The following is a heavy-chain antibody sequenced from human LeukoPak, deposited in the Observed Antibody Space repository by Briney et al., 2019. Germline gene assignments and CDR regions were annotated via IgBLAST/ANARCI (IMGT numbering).Heavy chain of an antibody. CDR2: IYYSGST. V-gene: IGHV4-30-4*01. CDR1: GGSISSGDYC. CDR3: ARVYCGGDCLPDY. Sequence: SETLSLTCTVSGGSISSGDYCWSWIRQPPGKGLEWIGYIYYSGSTYYNPSLKSRVTISVDTSKNQFSLKLSSVTAADTAVYYCARVYCGGDCLPDYWGQGTLVTVSS. J-gene: IGHJ4*02. D-gene: IGHD2-21*02.